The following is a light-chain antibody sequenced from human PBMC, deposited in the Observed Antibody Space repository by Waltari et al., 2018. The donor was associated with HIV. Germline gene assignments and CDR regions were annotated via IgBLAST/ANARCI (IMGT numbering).Light chain of an antibody. V-gene: IGLV8-61*01. Sequence: QPVVTPEPSFSVSPGGTVTLTFGLGSGSVSPRYYPSWYQQTPGQAPRTLIYSTNTRSSGVPDRFSGSILGNKAALTITGAQADDESDYYCVLYMGSGINWVFGGGTKLTVL. CDR3: VLYMGSGINWV. J-gene: IGLJ3*02. CDR1: SGSVSPRYY. CDR2: STN.